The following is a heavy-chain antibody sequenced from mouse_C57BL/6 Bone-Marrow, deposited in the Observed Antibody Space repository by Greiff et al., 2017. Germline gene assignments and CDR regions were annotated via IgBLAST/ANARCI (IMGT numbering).Heavy chain of an antibody. J-gene: IGHJ3*01. Sequence: QVQLKQPGAELVKPGASVKLSCKASGYTFTTYWMHWVKQRPGQGLEWIGLIHPTSGSTNYNEKFKSKATLTVDKSSSTAYMQLSSLTSEDSAVYYCARCPNDNGRSPFAYWGQGTLLTVSA. CDR1: GYTFTTYW. CDR2: IHPTSGST. D-gene: IGHD1-1*01. V-gene: IGHV1-64*01. CDR3: ARCPNDNGRSPFAY.